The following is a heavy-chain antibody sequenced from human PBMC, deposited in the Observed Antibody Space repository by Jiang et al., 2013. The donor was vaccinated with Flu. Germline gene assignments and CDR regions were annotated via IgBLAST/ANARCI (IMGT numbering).Heavy chain of an antibody. CDR1: GFTFSSYS. J-gene: IGHJ6*02. CDR3: ASGLYVWGSHPGGMDV. V-gene: IGHV3-48*01. D-gene: IGHD3-16*01. Sequence: RLSCAASGFTFSSYSMNWVRQAPGKGLEWVSYISSSSSTIYYADSVKGRFTISRDNAKNSLYLQMNSLRAEDTAVYYCASGLYVWGSHPGGMDVWGQGTTVTVSS. CDR2: ISSSSSTI.